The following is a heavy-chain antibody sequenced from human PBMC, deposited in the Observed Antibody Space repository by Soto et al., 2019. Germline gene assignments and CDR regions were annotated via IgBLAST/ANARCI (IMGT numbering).Heavy chain of an antibody. J-gene: IGHJ4*02. CDR3: AKDLGYFED. Sequence: EGQLLESGGGWVQPGGSLRLSCAASRFTFSSYAMSWVRQAPGKWLERVSAISGGGGSTYYADSGKGRFTIATDTSKNTLYLQMNSLRAEDKAVYYCAKDLGYFEDLGQGTLVTVSS. CDR1: RFTFSSYA. D-gene: IGHD7-27*01. CDR2: ISGGGGST. V-gene: IGHV3-23*01.